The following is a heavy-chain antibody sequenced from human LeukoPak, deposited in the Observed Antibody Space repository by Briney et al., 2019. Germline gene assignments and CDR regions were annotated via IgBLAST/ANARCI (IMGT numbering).Heavy chain of an antibody. CDR1: GYTFTSYG. V-gene: IGHV1-18*01. D-gene: IGHD3-22*01. CDR3: AIERPSYYYDSSGSVDAFDI. Sequence: ASPKVSCKASGYTFTSYGISWVRPAPGQGLEWMGWISAYNGNSNYAQKLQGRVTMTTDTSTSTAYMELRSLRSDDTAVYYCAIERPSYYYDSSGSVDAFDIWGQGTMVAVSS. J-gene: IGHJ3*02. CDR2: ISAYNGNS.